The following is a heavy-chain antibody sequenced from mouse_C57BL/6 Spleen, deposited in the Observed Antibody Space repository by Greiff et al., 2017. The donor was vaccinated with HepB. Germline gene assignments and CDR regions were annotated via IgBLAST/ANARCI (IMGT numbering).Heavy chain of an antibody. CDR3: GRDEWYYGSRGEFAY. CDR2: FYPGSGSI. Sequence: QVQLQQSGAELVKPGASVKLSCKASGYTFTEYTIHWVKQRPGQGLEWIGWFYPGSGSIKYNEKFKDKATLTADKSSSTAYMELSRMSSDDAAVYCCGRDEWYYGSRGEFAYWGQGTLVTVSA. D-gene: IGHD1-1*01. V-gene: IGHV1-62-2*01. CDR1: GYTFTEYT. J-gene: IGHJ3*01.